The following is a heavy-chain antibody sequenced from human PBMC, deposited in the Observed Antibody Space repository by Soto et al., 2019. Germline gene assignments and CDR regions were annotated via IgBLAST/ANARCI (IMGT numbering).Heavy chain of an antibody. CDR1: GFTVSSNY. CDR3: ARDTTVTTPYSVDY. CDR2: IYSGGST. V-gene: IGHV3-66*01. Sequence: EVQLVESGGGLVQPGGSLRLSCAASGFTVSSNYMSWVRQAPGKGLEWVSVIYSGGSTYYADSVKGRFTISRDNSKNTLYLQMNSLRAEDTAVYYCARDTTVTTPYSVDYWGPGTLVTVSS. J-gene: IGHJ4*02. D-gene: IGHD4-17*01.